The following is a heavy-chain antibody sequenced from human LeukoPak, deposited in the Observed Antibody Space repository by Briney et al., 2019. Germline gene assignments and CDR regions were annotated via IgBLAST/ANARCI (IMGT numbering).Heavy chain of an antibody. D-gene: IGHD2-2*01. CDR3: ARDRTYCSSTSCYGAFDI. CDR1: GGTFSSYA. J-gene: IGHJ3*02. Sequence: ASVKVSCKASGGTFSSYAISWVRQAPGQGLERMGGIIPIFGTANYAQKFQGRVTITADESTSTAYMELSSLRSEDTAVYYCARDRTYCSSTSCYGAFDIWGQGTMVTVSS. V-gene: IGHV1-69*01. CDR2: IIPIFGTA.